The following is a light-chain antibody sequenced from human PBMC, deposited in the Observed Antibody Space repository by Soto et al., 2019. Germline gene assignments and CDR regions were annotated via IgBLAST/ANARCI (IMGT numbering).Light chain of an antibody. J-gene: IGKJ1*01. CDR3: QQYGTSLWT. V-gene: IGKV1-5*01. Sequence: DIQMTQSPSTLSASVGDGVTITCRASQSISSWLAWYQQKPGKAPKLLIYDASSLESGVPSRFSGSGSGTEFTLTISRVEPEDFALYYCQQYGTSLWTFGQGTKVDIK. CDR2: DAS. CDR1: QSISSW.